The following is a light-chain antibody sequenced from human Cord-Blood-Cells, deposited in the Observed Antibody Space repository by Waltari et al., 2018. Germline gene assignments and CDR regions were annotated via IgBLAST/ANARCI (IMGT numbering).Light chain of an antibody. CDR1: SSHVGGYNY. Sequence: QSALTQPASVSGSPGPSITIPCTGTSSHVGGYNYVAWYQQHPGKAPKLMIYDVSRRPSGVSNRFSGSKSGNTASLTISGLQAEDEADYYCSSYTSSSTLVFGGGTKLTVL. CDR2: DVS. CDR3: SSYTSSSTLV. V-gene: IGLV2-14*01. J-gene: IGLJ2*01.